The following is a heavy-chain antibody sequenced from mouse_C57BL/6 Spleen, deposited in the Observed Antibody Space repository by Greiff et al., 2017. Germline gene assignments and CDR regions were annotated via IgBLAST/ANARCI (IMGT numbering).Heavy chain of an antibody. Sequence: VQLKQSVAELVRPGASVKLSCTASGFNIKNTYMHWVKQRPEQGLEWIGRIDPANGNTKYAPKFQGKATITADTSSNTAYLPLSSLPSEDTAIYYCARGAGTVSYFDDWGQGTTLTVSS. CDR1: GFNIKNTY. J-gene: IGHJ2*01. CDR2: IDPANGNT. V-gene: IGHV14-3*01. CDR3: ARGAGTVSYFDD. D-gene: IGHD6-2*01.